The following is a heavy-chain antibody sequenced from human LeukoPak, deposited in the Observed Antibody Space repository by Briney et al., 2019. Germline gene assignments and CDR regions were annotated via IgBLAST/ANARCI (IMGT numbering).Heavy chain of an antibody. V-gene: IGHV1-18*01. CDR2: ISAYNGNT. CDR1: GYTFTTYG. CDR3: ARGYDAFDV. Sequence: ASVKVSCKASGYTFTTYGISWLRQAPGLGLEWMGWISAYNGNTNYAQNFQGRVTMTTDTPTNTAYMELRSLRSDDTAVYYCARGYDAFDVWGQGTMVTVSS. D-gene: IGHD6-13*01. J-gene: IGHJ3*01.